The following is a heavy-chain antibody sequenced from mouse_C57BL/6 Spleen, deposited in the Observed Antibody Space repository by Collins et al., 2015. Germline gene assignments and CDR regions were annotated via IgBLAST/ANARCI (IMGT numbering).Heavy chain of an antibody. CDR1: GYAFSSSW. Sequence: QVQLQQSGPELVKPGASVKISCKASGYAFSSSWMNWVKQRPGKGLEWIGRIYPGDGDTNYNGKFKGKATLTADKSSSTAYMQLSSLTSEDSAVYYCARGGYSGNYGAMDYWSQGTSVTVSS. V-gene: IGHV1-82*01. CDR2: IYPGDGDT. J-gene: IGHJ4*01. CDR3: ARGGYSGNYGAMDY. D-gene: IGHD2-1*01.